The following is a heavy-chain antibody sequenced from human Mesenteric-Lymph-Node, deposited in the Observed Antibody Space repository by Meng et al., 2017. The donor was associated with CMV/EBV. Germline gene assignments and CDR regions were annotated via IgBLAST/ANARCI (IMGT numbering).Heavy chain of an antibody. Sequence: GGSLRLSCVVSGLTVSSNFMSWVRQAPGKGLEWVSIIYSGGTIKYADSVKGRFTISRDSSTNTLYLQIDSLRAADTAVYFCARNRRNCGSVSCYGYYGMDVWGQGTTVTVSS. CDR3: ARNRRNCGSVSCYGYYGMDV. CDR1: GLTVSSNF. V-gene: IGHV3-53*01. CDR2: IYSGGTI. J-gene: IGHJ6*02. D-gene: IGHD2-2*01.